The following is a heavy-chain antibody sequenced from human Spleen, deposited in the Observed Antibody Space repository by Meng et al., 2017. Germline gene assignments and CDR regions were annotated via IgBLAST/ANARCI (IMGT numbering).Heavy chain of an antibody. Sequence: VQLRQGGAGWLRPRETRALTCVGSGGSFSDYYWSWIRQPPGKGLEWIGEINHSGSTNYNPSLESRATISVDTSQNNLSLKLSSVTAADSAVYYCARGPTTMAHDFDYWGQGTLVTVSS. CDR1: GGSFSDYY. V-gene: IGHV4-34*01. D-gene: IGHD4-11*01. J-gene: IGHJ4*02. CDR3: ARGPTTMAHDFDY. CDR2: INHSGST.